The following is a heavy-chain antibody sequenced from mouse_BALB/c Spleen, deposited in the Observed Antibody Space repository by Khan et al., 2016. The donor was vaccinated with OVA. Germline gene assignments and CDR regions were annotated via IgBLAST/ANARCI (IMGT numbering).Heavy chain of an antibody. CDR1: GYSITSEYA. CDR3: TRKHYYDYDPFSY. V-gene: IGHV3-2*02. CDR2: INYSGNT. J-gene: IGHJ3*01. D-gene: IGHD2-4*01. Sequence: EVELVESGPGLVKPSQSLSLTCTVTGYSITSEYAWNWIRHFPGNKLEWMGYINYSGNTRYNPSLKSRISITRDTSKNQFFLQLNSVSTEDTATYYCTRKHYYDYDPFSYWGQGTLVTVSA.